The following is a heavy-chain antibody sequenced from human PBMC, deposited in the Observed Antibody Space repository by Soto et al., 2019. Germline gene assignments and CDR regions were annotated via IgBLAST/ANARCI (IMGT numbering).Heavy chain of an antibody. CDR1: VYNFPSYG. Sequence: XSVKVSCKAAVYNFPSYGISWVRQAPGQGLEWMGWISAYDGNTNYAQNFQGRLTMTTDRSTSTAYMELRSLRSDDTAVYYCAGTSLVARTWFDHWGQGTLVTVSS. J-gene: IGHJ5*02. CDR3: AGTSLVARTWFDH. D-gene: IGHD6-6*01. CDR2: ISAYDGNT. V-gene: IGHV1-18*04.